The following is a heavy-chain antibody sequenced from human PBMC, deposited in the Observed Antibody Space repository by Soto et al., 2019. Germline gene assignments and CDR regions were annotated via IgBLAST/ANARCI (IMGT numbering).Heavy chain of an antibody. CDR3: ARDSHSGYDSSPRFDY. J-gene: IGHJ4*02. CDR1: GYTFTSYA. CDR2: INAGNGNT. Sequence: ASVKVSCKASGYTFTSYAMHSVRQAPGQSLEWMGWINAGNGNTKYSQKFQSRVTITTDTSASTAYMELSSLRSEDTAVYYCARDSHSGYDSSPRFDYWGQGTLVTVSS. V-gene: IGHV1-3*01. D-gene: IGHD5-12*01.